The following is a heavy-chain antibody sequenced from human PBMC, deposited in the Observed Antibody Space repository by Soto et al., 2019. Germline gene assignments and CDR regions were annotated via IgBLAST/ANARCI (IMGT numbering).Heavy chain of an antibody. J-gene: IGHJ3*02. Sequence: PGGTLRFSCAVSGFTFNAYAMSWVRQAHGQGLEWVSTISGGLVSASYAASVEGRFTISGDSSNNTLYLQMIRLRVEDTATYYCANDSRVPGFGLLIHAFDMWCQGTMVTVSS. CDR3: ANDSRVPGFGLLIHAFDM. V-gene: IGHV3-23*01. D-gene: IGHD3-3*01. CDR2: ISGGLVSA. CDR1: GFTFNAYA.